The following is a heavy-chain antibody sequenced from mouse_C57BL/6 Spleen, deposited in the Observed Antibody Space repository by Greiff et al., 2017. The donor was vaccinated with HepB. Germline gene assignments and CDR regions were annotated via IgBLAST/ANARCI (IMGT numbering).Heavy chain of an antibody. Sequence: VQRVESGAELVKPGASVKISCKASGYAFSSYWMNWVKQRPGKGLEWIGQIYPGDGDTNYNGKFKGKATLTADKSSSTAYMQLSSLTSEDSAVYFCARAGGGPFDYWGQGTTLTVSS. CDR2: IYPGDGDT. CDR3: ARAGGGPFDY. CDR1: GYAFSSYW. J-gene: IGHJ2*01. V-gene: IGHV1-80*01.